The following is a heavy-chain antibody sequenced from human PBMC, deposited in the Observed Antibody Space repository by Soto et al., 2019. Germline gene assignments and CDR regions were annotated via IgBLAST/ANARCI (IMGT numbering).Heavy chain of an antibody. CDR2: ILYDGSNT. CDR1: GFTFSNFG. D-gene: IGHD4-4*01. Sequence: QVQLVESGGGVVQPGRSLRLSCAASGFTFSNFGMHWVRQAPGKGLEWVAAILYDGSNTYYADSVKGRFTISRDNSKNPLYLVMNSLRAEDTAVYHCAKSRDGYSFYYFYGMDVWGQGTTVTVSS. CDR3: AKSRDGYSFYYFYGMDV. J-gene: IGHJ6*02. V-gene: IGHV3-30*18.